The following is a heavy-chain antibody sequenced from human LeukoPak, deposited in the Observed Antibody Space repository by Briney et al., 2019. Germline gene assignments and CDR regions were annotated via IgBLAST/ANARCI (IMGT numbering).Heavy chain of an antibody. J-gene: IGHJ4*02. CDR1: GFTFSSYA. V-gene: IGHV3-23*01. CDR2: ISGSGGST. CDR3: AKDIMGDYYFDY. Sequence: GGSLRLSCAASGFTFSSYAMSWVRQAPGKGLEWVSAISGSGGSTYYADSVKGRFTISRDNSKNTLYLQTNSLRAEDTAVYYCAKDIMGDYYFDYWGQGTLVTVSS. D-gene: IGHD1-26*01.